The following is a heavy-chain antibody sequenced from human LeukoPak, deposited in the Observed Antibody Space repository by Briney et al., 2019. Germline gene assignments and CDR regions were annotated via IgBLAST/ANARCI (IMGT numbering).Heavy chain of an antibody. CDR3: ARVYSSGWRGYYFDY. Sequence: ASVKVSCKASGYSFTSYGVSWVRQAPGQGLEWMGWISAYNGNTNYAQKLQGRVTMTRDTSTSTVYMELSSLRSEDTAVYYCARVYSSGWRGYYFDYWGQGTLVTVSS. CDR2: ISAYNGNT. J-gene: IGHJ4*02. CDR1: GYSFTSYG. D-gene: IGHD6-19*01. V-gene: IGHV1-18*01.